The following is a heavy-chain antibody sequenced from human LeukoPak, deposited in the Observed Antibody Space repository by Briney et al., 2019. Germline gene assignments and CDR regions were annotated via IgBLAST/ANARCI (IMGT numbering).Heavy chain of an antibody. J-gene: IGHJ4*02. Sequence: GRSLRLSCAASGFTFSSYGMHWVRQAPGKGLEWVAVIWYDGSNKYYADSVKGRFTISRDNSKNTLYLQMNSLRAEDTAVYYCARTYYYDSSGYFPLPPAYWGQGTLVTVSS. CDR2: IWYDGSNK. CDR1: GFTFSSYG. CDR3: ARTYYYDSSGYFPLPPAY. V-gene: IGHV3-33*01. D-gene: IGHD3-22*01.